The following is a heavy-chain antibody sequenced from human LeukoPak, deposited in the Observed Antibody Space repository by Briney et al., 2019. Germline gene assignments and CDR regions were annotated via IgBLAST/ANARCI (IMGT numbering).Heavy chain of an antibody. Sequence: GGSLRLSCAASGFTFNSYSMNWFRQAPGKGLGWVSSISSSSRFIYYADSVKGRFTISRDNAKNSLYLQMTSLRAADTAVYYCARVSYDKPSLGQGTLVTVSS. CDR3: ARVSYDKPS. J-gene: IGHJ5*02. D-gene: IGHD3-22*01. CDR2: ISSSSRFI. V-gene: IGHV3-21*01. CDR1: GFTFNSYS.